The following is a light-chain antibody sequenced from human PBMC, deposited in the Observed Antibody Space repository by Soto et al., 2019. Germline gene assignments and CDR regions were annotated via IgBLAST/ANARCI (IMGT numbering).Light chain of an antibody. CDR2: QDS. J-gene: IGLJ2*01. CDR1: KLGDKY. V-gene: IGLV3-1*01. CDR3: QAWDSSNVV. Sequence: SSELTQPPSVSVSPGQTASITCSGDKLGDKYACWYQQKPGQSPVLVIYQDSKRPSGIPERFSGSNSGNTATLTISGTQAMDAADYYCQAWDSSNVVFGGGTKVTVL.